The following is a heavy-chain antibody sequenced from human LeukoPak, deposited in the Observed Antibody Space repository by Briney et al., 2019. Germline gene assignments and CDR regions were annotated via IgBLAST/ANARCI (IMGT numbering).Heavy chain of an antibody. V-gene: IGHV3-7*01. CDR1: GFTIDSFY. J-gene: IGHJ4*01. CDR2: IDEAGKDR. Sequence: GGSLRLSCVASGFTIDSFYMSWVRQAPGKGLEWVANIDEAGKDRYYADSVKGRFTISRDNTKNSVFLDMTSLRVEDTATYFCARASPGVVFNYFDYWGQGALVPVSS. D-gene: IGHD2-15*01. CDR3: ARASPGVVFNYFDY.